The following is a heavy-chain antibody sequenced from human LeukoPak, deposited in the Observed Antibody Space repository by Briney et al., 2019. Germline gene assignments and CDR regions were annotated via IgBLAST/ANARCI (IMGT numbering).Heavy chain of an antibody. Sequence: PSETLSLTCTVSGGSISSYYWSWIRQPPGKGLEWIGWSYHRGSTSYNPSLKSRVAISVDTSKNQFSLKLSSVTAADTAVYYCARDRELGYWGQGTLVTVSS. CDR1: GGSISSYY. V-gene: IGHV4-59*01. CDR2: SYHRGST. D-gene: IGHD1-1*01. J-gene: IGHJ4*02. CDR3: ARDRELGY.